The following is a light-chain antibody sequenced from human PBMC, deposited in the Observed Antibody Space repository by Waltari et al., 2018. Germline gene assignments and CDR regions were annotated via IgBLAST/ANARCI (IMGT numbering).Light chain of an antibody. CDR2: VAS. V-gene: IGKV2-28*01. J-gene: IGKJ5*01. CDR3: MEALQSVT. Sequence: DIVMTQSPLSLPVTPGEPASISCRSSQSLLHSNGYNYLVWYLQKPGQSPQILIYVASNRASGVPDMFSGSGSGTDFTLKISRVEAEDAGVYYCMEALQSVTFGQGTRLEIK. CDR1: QSLLHSNGYNY.